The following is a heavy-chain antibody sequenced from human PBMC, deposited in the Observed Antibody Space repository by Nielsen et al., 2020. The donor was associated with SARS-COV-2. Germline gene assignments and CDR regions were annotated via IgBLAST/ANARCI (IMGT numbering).Heavy chain of an antibody. Sequence: SETLSLTCTVSGGSVNSGSSYWSWIRQPPGKGLEWIGYIYYSGSTNYNPSLKSRVTISLDMSKSQFSLNLASVTAADTAIYYCARVAFMHRFRGGQWLADYFDYWGQGTLVTVSS. CDR1: GGSVNSGSSY. D-gene: IGHD6-19*01. CDR2: IYYSGST. V-gene: IGHV4-61*01. J-gene: IGHJ4*02. CDR3: ARVAFMHRFRGGQWLADYFDY.